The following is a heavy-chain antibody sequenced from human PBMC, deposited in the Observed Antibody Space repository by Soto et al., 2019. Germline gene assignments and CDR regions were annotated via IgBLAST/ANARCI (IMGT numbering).Heavy chain of an antibody. D-gene: IGHD6-13*01. J-gene: IGHJ5*02. CDR2: IYYSGST. V-gene: IGHV4-30-4*01. Sequence: PSETLSLTCTVSGGSISSGDYYWSWIRQPPGKGLEWIGYIYYSGSTYYNPSLKSRVTISVDTSKNQFSLKLSSVTAADTAVYYCARDQYGYSDNWFDPWGQGTLVTVSS. CDR3: ARDQYGYSDNWFDP. CDR1: GGSISSGDYY.